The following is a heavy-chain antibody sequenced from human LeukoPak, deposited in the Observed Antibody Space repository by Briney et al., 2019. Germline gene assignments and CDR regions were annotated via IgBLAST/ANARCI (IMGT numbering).Heavy chain of an antibody. V-gene: IGHV3-9*01. D-gene: IGHD6-19*01. CDR1: GFTFDDYA. J-gene: IGHJ4*02. Sequence: GRSLRLSCAASGFTFDDYAMHWVRQAPGKGLEWVSGISWNSGSIGYADSMKGRFTISRDNAKNSLYLQMNSLRAEDTALYYCAKDISAVAGSFDYWGQGTLVTVSS. CDR2: ISWNSGSI. CDR3: AKDISAVAGSFDY.